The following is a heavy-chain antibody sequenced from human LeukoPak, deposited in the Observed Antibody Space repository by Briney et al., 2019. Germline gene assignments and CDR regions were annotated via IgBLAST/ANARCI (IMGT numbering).Heavy chain of an antibody. CDR2: IDKDGREK. D-gene: IGHD3-10*01. CDR1: GVTISKYW. Sequence: PGRSLRLSCTVSGVTISKYWMSWVRQAPGKGLDWVAIIDKDGREKRYVDSAECRFTRSRVNAKNSVYLQMTSLGAEDTAVYYCATYTQNFGAPGTDYWGQGTLVTVSS. V-gene: IGHV3-7*01. J-gene: IGHJ4*02. CDR3: ATYTQNFGAPGTDY.